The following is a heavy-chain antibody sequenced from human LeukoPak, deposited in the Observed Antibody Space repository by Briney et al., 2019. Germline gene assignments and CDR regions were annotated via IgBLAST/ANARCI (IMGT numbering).Heavy chain of an antibody. D-gene: IGHD6-13*01. CDR2: IYYSGST. CDR3: ASPSWGGSTWYQGY. V-gene: IGHV4-59*01. Sequence: SETLSLTCTVSGGSIRSYYWSWIRQPPGKGLEWIGYIYYSGSTNYNPSLKSRVTISVDTSKNQFSLKLSSVTAADTAVYYCASPSWGGSTWYQGYWGQGALVTVSS. J-gene: IGHJ4*02. CDR1: GGSIRSYY.